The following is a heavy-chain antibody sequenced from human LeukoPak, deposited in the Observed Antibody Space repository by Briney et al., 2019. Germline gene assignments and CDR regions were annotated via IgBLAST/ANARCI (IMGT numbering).Heavy chain of an antibody. CDR1: RFTFSSYA. CDR2: IKQDGSEK. V-gene: IGHV3-7*03. D-gene: IGHD3-10*01. Sequence: GGSLRLSCAASRFTFSSYAMSWVRQAPGKGLEWVANIKQDGSEKNYLDSVKGRFTISRDNAKNSLDLQVNSLRAEDTAVYYCARDLRGTLDYWGQGTLVTVSS. J-gene: IGHJ4*02. CDR3: ARDLRGTLDY.